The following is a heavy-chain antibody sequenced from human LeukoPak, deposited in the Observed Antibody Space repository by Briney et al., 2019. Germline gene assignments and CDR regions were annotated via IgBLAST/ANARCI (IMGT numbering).Heavy chain of an antibody. V-gene: IGHV4-34*01. CDR1: GGSFSGYY. Sequence: SETLSLTCAVYGGSFSGYYWSWIRQPPGKGLEWIGKINHSGSTNYNPSLKSRVTISVDTSKNQFSLKLSSVTAADTAVYYCARGSSWKNYYFDYWGQGTLVTVSS. J-gene: IGHJ4*02. D-gene: IGHD6-13*01. CDR2: INHSGST. CDR3: ARGSSWKNYYFDY.